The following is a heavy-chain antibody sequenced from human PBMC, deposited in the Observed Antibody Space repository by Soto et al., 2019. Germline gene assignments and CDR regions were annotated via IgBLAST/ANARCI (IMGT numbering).Heavy chain of an antibody. CDR3: AREGYSYGYFDY. D-gene: IGHD5-18*01. CDR1: GFTFSSYE. Sequence: PGGSLRLSCAASGFTFSSYEMNWVRQAPGKGLEWVSYISSSGSTIYYADSVKGRFTISRDNAKNSLYLQVNSLRAEDTAVYYCAREGYSYGYFDYWGQGTLVTVSS. CDR2: ISSSGSTI. V-gene: IGHV3-48*03. J-gene: IGHJ4*02.